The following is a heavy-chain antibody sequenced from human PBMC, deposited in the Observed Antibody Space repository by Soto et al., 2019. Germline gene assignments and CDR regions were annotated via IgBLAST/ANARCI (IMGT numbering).Heavy chain of an antibody. D-gene: IGHD4-17*01. V-gene: IGHV1-69*12. CDR3: ARDPSNDYGDYWWFDP. CDR1: GGTFSSYA. J-gene: IGHJ5*02. CDR2: IIPIFGTA. Sequence: QVQLVQSGAEVKKPGSSVKVSCKASGGTFSSYAISWVRQAPGQGLEWMGGIIPIFGTANYAQKFQGRVTITADESTSTAYMELSSLTSEDTAVYYCARDPSNDYGDYWWFDPWGQGTLVTVSS.